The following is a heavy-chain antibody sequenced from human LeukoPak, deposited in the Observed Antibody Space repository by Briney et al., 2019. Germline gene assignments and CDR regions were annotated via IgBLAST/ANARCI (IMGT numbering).Heavy chain of an antibody. Sequence: ASVKVSCKVSGYTLTELSMHWVRQAPGKGLEWMGGFDPEDGETIYAQKFQGRVTMTEDTSTDTAYMELSSLRSEDTAVYYCATGYATAAIFRLGYWGQGTLVTVPS. CDR1: GYTLTELS. D-gene: IGHD2-2*02. J-gene: IGHJ4*02. CDR3: ATGYATAAIFRLGY. V-gene: IGHV1-24*01. CDR2: FDPEDGET.